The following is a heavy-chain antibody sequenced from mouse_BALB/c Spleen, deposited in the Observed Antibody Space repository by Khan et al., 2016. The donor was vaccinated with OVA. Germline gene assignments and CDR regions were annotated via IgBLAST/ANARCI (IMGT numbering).Heavy chain of an antibody. D-gene: IGHD2-13*01. CDR3: SRHGHGESYSFDF. J-gene: IGHJ2*01. CDR2: INTFTGEP. Sequence: QIQLVQSGPELRKPGETVKISCQTSGYTFTDFRVNWVKQTPGMGLKWMGCINTFTGEPTYADDFKGRFAFSLETSATTAYLQINNLKNEDIAAYFCSRHGHGESYSFDFWGQGTTLTVSS. V-gene: IGHV9-1*02. CDR1: GYTFTDFR.